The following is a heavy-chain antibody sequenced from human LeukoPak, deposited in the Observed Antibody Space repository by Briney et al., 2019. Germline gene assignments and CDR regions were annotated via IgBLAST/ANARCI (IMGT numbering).Heavy chain of an antibody. D-gene: IGHD3-16*02. CDR2: INWNGAST. V-gene: IGHV3-20*04. CDR3: TTDHPSLYYDYVWGSYRNDAFDI. Sequence: GGSLRLSCEASGFTSDDYGMSWVRQAPGKGLEWVCDINWNGASTACTDSVKGRFTISRDNAKNTLYLQMNSLRADDTAVYYCTTDHPSLYYDYVWGSYRNDAFDIWGQGTMVTVSS. J-gene: IGHJ3*02. CDR1: GFTSDDYG.